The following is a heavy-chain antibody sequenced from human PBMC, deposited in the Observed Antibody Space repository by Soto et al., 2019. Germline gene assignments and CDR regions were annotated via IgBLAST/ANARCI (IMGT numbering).Heavy chain of an antibody. Sequence: GESLKISCKGSGYSFTSYWIGWVRQMPGKGLEWMGIIYPGGSDTRYSPSFQGQVTISADKSISTAYLQWSSLKASDTAMYYCARVEGDGSRPDAFDIWGQGTMVTVSS. CDR2: IYPGGSDT. CDR3: ARVEGDGSRPDAFDI. V-gene: IGHV5-51*01. J-gene: IGHJ3*02. D-gene: IGHD3-16*01. CDR1: GYSFTSYW.